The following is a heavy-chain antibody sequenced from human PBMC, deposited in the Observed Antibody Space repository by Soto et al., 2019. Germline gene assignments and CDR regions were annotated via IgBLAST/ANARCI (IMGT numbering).Heavy chain of an antibody. V-gene: IGHV5-51*01. CDR1: GYTFTNYW. Sequence: PGESLKISCKGSGYTFTNYWIGWVRQMPGKGLEWMGISYPGDSDTKYNPSLQGQVTISADKSITTTYLQWSSLKASDAAIYYCAASIFYYGMDVWGQGTTVTVPS. J-gene: IGHJ6*02. CDR3: AASIFYYGMDV. CDR2: SYPGDSDT.